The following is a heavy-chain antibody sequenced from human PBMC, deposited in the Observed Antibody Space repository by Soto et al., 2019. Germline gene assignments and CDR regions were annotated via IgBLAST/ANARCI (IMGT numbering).Heavy chain of an antibody. J-gene: IGHJ6*02. D-gene: IGHD2-8*01. CDR3: ARRLARTNGVEYYYGMDV. CDR1: GGTFSSYA. Sequence: QVQLVQSGAEVKKPGSSVKVSCKASGGTFSSYAISWVRQAPGQGLEWMGGIIPIFGTANYAQKFQGRVTITADESTSTAYMELSSLRSEDTAVYYCARRLARTNGVEYYYGMDVWGQGTTVTVSS. CDR2: IIPIFGTA. V-gene: IGHV1-69*01.